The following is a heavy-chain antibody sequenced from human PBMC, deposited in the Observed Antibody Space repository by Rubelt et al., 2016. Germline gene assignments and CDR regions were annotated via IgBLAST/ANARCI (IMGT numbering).Heavy chain of an antibody. CDR3: ATAPASTTVTTLSLYYYYMDV. J-gene: IGHJ6*03. D-gene: IGHD4-17*01. V-gene: IGHV3-33*01. CDR1: GFTFSSYG. CDR2: IWYDGSNK. Sequence: QVQLVESGGGVVQPGRSLRLSCAASGFTFSSYGMHWVRQAPGKGLEWVAVIWYDGSNKYYADSVNGRFTISRDNSKNTLYLQMNSLRAEDTAVYYCATAPASTTVTTLSLYYYYMDVWGKGTTVTVSS.